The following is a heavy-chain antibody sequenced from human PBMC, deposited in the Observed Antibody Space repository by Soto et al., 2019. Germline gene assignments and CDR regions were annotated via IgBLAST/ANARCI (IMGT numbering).Heavy chain of an antibody. V-gene: IGHV3-30*18. CDR3: AKEGRSSAPFDP. J-gene: IGHJ5*02. CDR1: GFTFSSYG. Sequence: QVQLVESGGGVVQPGRSLRLSCAASGFTFSSYGMHWVRQAPGKGLEWGAYISYDGSNKYYADCVKGRFTISRDNSKNTLYLQMNSLRAEDTAVYYCAKEGRSSAPFDPWGQGTLVTVSS. CDR2: ISYDGSNK. D-gene: IGHD6-6*01.